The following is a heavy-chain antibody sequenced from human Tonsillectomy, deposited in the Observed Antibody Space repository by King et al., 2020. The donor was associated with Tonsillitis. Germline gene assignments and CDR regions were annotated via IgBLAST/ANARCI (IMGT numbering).Heavy chain of an antibody. J-gene: IGHJ4*02. CDR3: ARMGPGQRTTRNDY. CDR1: GGSFSGYY. Sequence: VQLQQWGAGLLKPSETLSLTCAVYGGSFSGYYWSWIRQPPGKGLEWIGEINHSGSTNYNPSLKSRVTISVDTSKNQFSLKLSSVTAADTAVYYCARMGPGQRTTRNDYWGQGTLVTVSS. V-gene: IGHV4-34*01. CDR2: INHSGST. D-gene: IGHD1-1*01.